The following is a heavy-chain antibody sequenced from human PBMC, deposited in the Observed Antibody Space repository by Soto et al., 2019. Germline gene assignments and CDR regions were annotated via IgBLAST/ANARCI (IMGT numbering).Heavy chain of an antibody. D-gene: IGHD2-15*01. CDR2: IRSKAYGGTT. CDR3: TRDGSFGRTKLGSCCPYDY. V-gene: IGHV3-49*03. Sequence: GGSLRLSCTASGFTFGDYAMSWFRQAPGKGLEWVGFIRSKAYGGTTEYAASVKGRFTISRDDSKSIAYLQMNSLKTEDTAVYYCTRDGSFGRTKLGSCCPYDYWGQGTLVTVSS. CDR1: GFTFGDYA. J-gene: IGHJ4*02.